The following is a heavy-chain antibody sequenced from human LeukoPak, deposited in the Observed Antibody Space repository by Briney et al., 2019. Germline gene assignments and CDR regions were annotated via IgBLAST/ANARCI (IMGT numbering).Heavy chain of an antibody. Sequence: GGSLRLSCEASGFTFGSHAMYWVRQAPGKGLEWVAGIFGSGGSPHYADPVKGRFTISRDNSRNTVYLQINSLRAEDTAVYYCGKTTVGYSSGQKHAWPVDYWGQGTLVTVSP. V-gene: IGHV3-23*01. CDR2: IFGSGGSP. CDR1: GFTFGSHA. D-gene: IGHD5-18*01. CDR3: GKTTVGYSSGQKHAWPVDY. J-gene: IGHJ4*02.